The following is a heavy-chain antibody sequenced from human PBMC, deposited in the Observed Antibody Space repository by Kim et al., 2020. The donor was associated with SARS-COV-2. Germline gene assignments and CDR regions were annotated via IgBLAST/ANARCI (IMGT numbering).Heavy chain of an antibody. J-gene: IGHJ4*02. Sequence: SETLSLTCAVSGGSISTSNWWSWVRQPPGKGLEWIGEIYHSGSTNYSPSLKSRVTISVDKSKNQFSLTLTSVTAAATAVYYCARGPPAAIGNFDYWGQG. CDR3: ARGPPAAIGNFDY. D-gene: IGHD6-25*01. V-gene: IGHV4-4*02. CDR1: GGSISTSNW. CDR2: IYHSGST.